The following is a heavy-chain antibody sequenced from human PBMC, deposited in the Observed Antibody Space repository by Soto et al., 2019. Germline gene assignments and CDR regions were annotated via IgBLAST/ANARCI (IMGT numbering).Heavy chain of an antibody. D-gene: IGHD3-16*01. CDR3: ARGSGGYSYYGVDV. V-gene: IGHV3-30-3*01. CDR2: ISYDGSNK. CDR1: GFTFSGYA. J-gene: IGHJ6*02. Sequence: GGSLRLSCAASGFTFSGYAMHWVRQAPGKGLEWVSLISYDGSNKYYADSVKGRFTISRDSSKNTVYLQMNSLRAEDTAVFYCARGSGGYSYYGVDVWGQGTTVTVSS.